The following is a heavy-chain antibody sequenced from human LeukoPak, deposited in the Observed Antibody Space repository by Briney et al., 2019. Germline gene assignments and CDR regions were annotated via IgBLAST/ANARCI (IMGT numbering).Heavy chain of an antibody. D-gene: IGHD4-17*01. CDR1: GFIFTDFW. CDR3: ARTQTMTAVTTYDY. V-gene: IGHV3-74*01. Sequence: GGSLRLSCAASGFIFTDFWMHWVRQGPGKELVWVARISGDGRATTYADSVKGRFTISRDNAMSTAFLQMKSLRAEDTGIYYCARTQTMTAVTTYDYWGQGTLVTVSS. J-gene: IGHJ4*02. CDR2: ISGDGRAT.